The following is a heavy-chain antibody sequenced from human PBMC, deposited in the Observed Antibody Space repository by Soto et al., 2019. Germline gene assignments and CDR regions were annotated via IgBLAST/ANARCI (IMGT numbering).Heavy chain of an antibody. CDR3: ARVGIAAAGTVDY. D-gene: IGHD6-13*01. CDR1: GFTVSSNY. J-gene: IGHJ4*02. CDR2: IYSGGST. Sequence: EVQLVESGGGLIQPGGSLRLSCAASGFTVSSNYMSWVRQAPGKGLEWVSVIYSGGSTYYADSVKGRFTISRDNSKNTLYLHMNSLRAEDTAVYYCARVGIAAAGTVDYWGQGTLVTVSS. V-gene: IGHV3-53*01.